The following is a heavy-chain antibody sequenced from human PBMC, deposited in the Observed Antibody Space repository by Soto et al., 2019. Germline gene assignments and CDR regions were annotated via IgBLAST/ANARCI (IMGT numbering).Heavy chain of an antibody. D-gene: IGHD3-10*01. CDR2: ISGSGRST. CDR3: AKELPRLGESLERYFDY. CDR1: GFTFSTYA. J-gene: IGHJ4*02. V-gene: IGHV3-23*01. Sequence: GGSLRLSCVASGFTFSTYAMSWVRQAPGKGLEWVSAISGSGRSTYYADSVKGRFTISRDNSKNTLYLQLNFLRVEDTAVYYCAKELPRLGESLERYFDYWGQGALVTVSS.